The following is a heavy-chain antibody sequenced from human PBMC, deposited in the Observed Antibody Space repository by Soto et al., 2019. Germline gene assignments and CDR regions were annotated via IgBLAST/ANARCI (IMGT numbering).Heavy chain of an antibody. Sequence: QLVESGGGLVKPGGSLGLSCAGSGFAFTNVWLHWVRQAPGKGLEWVGRIKSKPDGETTDYAAPVKGRFTISRDDSKNTLYLHMNSLQTEDSGLYYCNTYYDFEGGHTPLWGQGTLVTVSS. CDR1: GFAFTNVW. D-gene: IGHD3-3*01. V-gene: IGHV3-15*07. J-gene: IGHJ4*02. CDR2: IKSKPDGETT. CDR3: NTYYDFEGGHTPL.